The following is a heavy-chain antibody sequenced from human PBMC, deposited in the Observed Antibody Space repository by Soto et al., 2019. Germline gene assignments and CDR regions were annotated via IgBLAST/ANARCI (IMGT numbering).Heavy chain of an antibody. V-gene: IGHV4-34*01. J-gene: IGHJ4*02. CDR1: GGSFSGYY. CDR3: ARGWSGWRVWLDY. CDR2: INHSGST. D-gene: IGHD6-19*01. Sequence: QVQLQQWGAGLLKPSETLSLTCAVYGGSFSGYYWSWILQPPGKGLEWIGEINHSGSTNYNPSLKRRVTISVDTSKNQFSLKLSSVTAADTAVYYCARGWSGWRVWLDYWGQGTLVTVSS.